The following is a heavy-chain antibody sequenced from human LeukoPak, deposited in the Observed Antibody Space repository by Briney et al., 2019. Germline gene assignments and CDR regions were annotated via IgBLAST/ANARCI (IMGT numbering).Heavy chain of an antibody. Sequence: ASVKVSCKASGYTFTSYDINWVRQATGQGLEWMGWMNPNSGNTGYAQKFQGRVTMTRDTSISTAYMELSRLRSDDTAVYYCARSPHTYYDILTGYYPLGNYYMDVWGKGTTVTISS. V-gene: IGHV1-8*01. CDR3: ARSPHTYYDILTGYYPLGNYYMDV. CDR2: MNPNSGNT. CDR1: GYTFTSYD. D-gene: IGHD3-9*01. J-gene: IGHJ6*03.